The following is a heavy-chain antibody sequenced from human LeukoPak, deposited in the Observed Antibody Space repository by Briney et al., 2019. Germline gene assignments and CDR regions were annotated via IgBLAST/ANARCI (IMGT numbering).Heavy chain of an antibody. J-gene: IGHJ3*02. CDR3: ASFPPYMVRTDAFDI. V-gene: IGHV3-21*01. CDR2: IHPSGINT. CDR1: GFNFMQYG. Sequence: GGSLRLSCVGSGFNFMQYGMMWVRQAPGKGLEWVSTIHPSGINTHHADSVKGRFTISRDNAKNSLYLQMNSLRAEDTAVYYCASFPPYMVRTDAFDIWGQGTMVTVSS. D-gene: IGHD3-10*01.